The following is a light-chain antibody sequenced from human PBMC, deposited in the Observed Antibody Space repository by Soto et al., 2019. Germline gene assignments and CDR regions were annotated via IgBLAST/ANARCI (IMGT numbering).Light chain of an antibody. CDR3: QHFGSSPPVI. Sequence: EIVLTPSPGTLSLSPVERATLSCRASQSVNSGYIAWYQVKPGQAPRLLIYEASSRAAGIPDRFRGSGSGSEFSLTISGLEPEDFAVYFCQHFGSSPPVIFGQGTRLEIK. V-gene: IGKV3-20*01. CDR2: EAS. J-gene: IGKJ5*01. CDR1: QSVNSGY.